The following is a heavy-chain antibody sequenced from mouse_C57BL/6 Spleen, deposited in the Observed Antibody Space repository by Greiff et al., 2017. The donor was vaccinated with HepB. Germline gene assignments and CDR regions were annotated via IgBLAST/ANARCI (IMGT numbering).Heavy chain of an antibody. D-gene: IGHD2-14*01. Sequence: DVQLQESGPGLVKPSQSLSLTCSVTGYSITSGYYWNWIRQFPGNKLEWMGYISYDGSNNYNPSLKNRISITRDTSKNQFFLKLNSVTTEDTATYYCARAVREGFAMDYWGQGTSVTVSS. V-gene: IGHV3-6*01. CDR1: GYSITSGYY. CDR3: ARAVREGFAMDY. CDR2: ISYDGSN. J-gene: IGHJ4*01.